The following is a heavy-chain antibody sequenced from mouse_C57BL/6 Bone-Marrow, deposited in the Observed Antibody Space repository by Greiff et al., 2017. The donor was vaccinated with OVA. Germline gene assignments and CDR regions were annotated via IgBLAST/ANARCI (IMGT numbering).Heavy chain of an antibody. CDR3: ARGGYRFAY. D-gene: IGHD2-2*01. J-gene: IGHJ3*01. V-gene: IGHV5-17*01. CDR1: GFTFSDYG. Sequence: EVNVVQSGGGLVKPGGSLKFSCAASGFTFSDYGMHWFRQAPEQGLVWVAYLSSGSSTIYYAYTVKGRFTISRDNAKNTLFLQMTSLRSEDTAMYYCARGGYRFAYWGQGTLVTVSA. CDR2: LSSGSSTI.